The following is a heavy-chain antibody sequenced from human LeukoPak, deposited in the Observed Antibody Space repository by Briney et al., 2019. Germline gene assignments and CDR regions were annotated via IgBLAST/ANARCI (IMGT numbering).Heavy chain of an antibody. Sequence: KPSETLSLTCTVSGGSISSSSYYWGWIRQPPGKGLEWIGSIYYSGSTYYNPSLKSRVTISVDTSKNQFSLKLSSVTAADTAVYYCARAPSDSSGRYPYYYYMDVWGKGTTVTVSS. CDR1: GGSISSSSYY. CDR3: ARAPSDSSGRYPYYYYMDV. J-gene: IGHJ6*03. V-gene: IGHV4-39*01. D-gene: IGHD6-19*01. CDR2: IYYSGST.